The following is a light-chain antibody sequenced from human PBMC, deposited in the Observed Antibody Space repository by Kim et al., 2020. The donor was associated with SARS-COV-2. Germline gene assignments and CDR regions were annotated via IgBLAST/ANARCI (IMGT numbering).Light chain of an antibody. CDR2: NLN. V-gene: IGLV2-14*03. CDR1: SNDVGGYDY. J-gene: IGLJ1*01. Sequence: GQSITISCTGTSNDVGGYDYVSWYQHHPGKAPKLMIYNLNKWPSGVSNRFSGSKSGNTASLTISGLQAEDEADYYCCSYISSGSYVFGTGTKVTVL. CDR3: CSYISSGSYV.